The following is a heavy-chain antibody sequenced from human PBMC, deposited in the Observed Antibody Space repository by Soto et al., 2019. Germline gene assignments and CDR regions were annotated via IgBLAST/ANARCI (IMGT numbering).Heavy chain of an antibody. CDR3: ARDTPSRWLQFSDAFDI. V-gene: IGHV1-18*04. CDR2: ISAYNGNT. CDR1: GYTFTSYG. D-gene: IGHD5-12*01. J-gene: IGHJ3*02. Sequence: GASVKVSCKASGYTFTSYGISWVRQAPGQGLEWMGWISAYNGNTNYAQKLQGRVTMTTDTSTSTAYMELRSLRSDDTAVYYCARDTPSRWLQFSDAFDIWGQGTMDTVSS.